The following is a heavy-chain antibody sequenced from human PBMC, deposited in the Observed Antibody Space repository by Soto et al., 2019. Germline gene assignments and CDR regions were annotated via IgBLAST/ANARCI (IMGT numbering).Heavy chain of an antibody. D-gene: IGHD6-13*01. Sequence: GGSLRLSCAASGFTFSSYAMSWVRQAPGKGLEWVSTTSGSGGSTYYADSVKGRFTISRDNSKNTLYLQMNSLRAEDTAVYYCATMEQQLTLSDYWGQGTLVTVSS. CDR2: TSGSGGST. CDR1: GFTFSSYA. CDR3: ATMEQQLTLSDY. V-gene: IGHV3-23*01. J-gene: IGHJ4*02.